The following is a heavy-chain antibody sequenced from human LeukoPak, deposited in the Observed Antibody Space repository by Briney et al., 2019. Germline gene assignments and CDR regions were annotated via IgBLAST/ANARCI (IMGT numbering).Heavy chain of an antibody. CDR3: AILGSSGWTPFDY. V-gene: IGHV3-30*04. D-gene: IGHD6-19*01. J-gene: IGHJ4*02. CDR2: ISYDGSNK. CDR1: GFTFSSYA. Sequence: PGGSLRLSCAASGFTFSSYAMHWVRQAPGKGLEWVAVISYDGSNKYYADSVKGRFTISRDNSKNTLYLQMNSLRAEDTAVYYCAILGSSGWTPFDYWGQGTLVTVSS.